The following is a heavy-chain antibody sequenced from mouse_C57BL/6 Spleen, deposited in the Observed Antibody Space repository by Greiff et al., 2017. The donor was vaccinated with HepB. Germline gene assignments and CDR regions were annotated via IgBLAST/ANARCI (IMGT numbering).Heavy chain of an antibody. CDR1: GYSFTGYF. V-gene: IGHV1-20*01. J-gene: IGHJ1*03. Sequence: EVQLLQSGPELVKPGDSVKISCKASGYSFTGYFMNWVMQSHGKSLEWIGRINPYNGDTFYNQKFKGKATLTVDKSSSTAHMELRSLTSEDSAVYYCGRGVGDDGYFDVWGTGTTVTVSS. CDR3: GRGVGDDGYFDV. CDR2: INPYNGDT. D-gene: IGHD1-1*02.